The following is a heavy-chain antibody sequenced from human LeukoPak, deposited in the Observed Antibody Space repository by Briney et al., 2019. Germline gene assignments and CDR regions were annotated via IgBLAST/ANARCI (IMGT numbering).Heavy chain of an antibody. D-gene: IGHD3-22*01. CDR1: GGSFSGYY. Sequence: SETLSLTCAVYGGSFSGYYWSWIRQPPGKGLEWIGEINHSGSTNYNPSLKSRVTISVDTSKNQFSLKLSSVTAADTAVYYCARGPFYYDSSGYYKYFQHWGQGTLVTASS. J-gene: IGHJ1*01. CDR2: INHSGST. V-gene: IGHV4-34*01. CDR3: ARGPFYYDSSGYYKYFQH.